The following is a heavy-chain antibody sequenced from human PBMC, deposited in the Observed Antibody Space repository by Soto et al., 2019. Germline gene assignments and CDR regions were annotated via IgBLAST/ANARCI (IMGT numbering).Heavy chain of an antibody. V-gene: IGHV4-31*03. CDR3: ARWVEVSLDYFDS. D-gene: IGHD2-15*01. CDR2: IYHSGRT. CDR1: GGSISNGYYY. Sequence: QVQLQESGPGLVKPSQTLSLTYTVSGGSISNGYYYWSWVRQNPGKGLEWIGHIYHSGRTYYNPSLKSRVTISVDTSKNQFSLNLSSVTAADTAVYYCARWVEVSLDYFDSWGQGTPVTVSS. J-gene: IGHJ4*02.